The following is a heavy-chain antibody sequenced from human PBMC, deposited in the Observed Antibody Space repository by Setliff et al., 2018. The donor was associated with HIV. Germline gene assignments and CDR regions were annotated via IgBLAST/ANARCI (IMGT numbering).Heavy chain of an antibody. CDR3: ARESLAGTTNWFDP. Sequence: GGSLRLSCAASGFTFSNFWMSWVRQAPGKGLEWVASIKQYGNEKHFVDSVMGRFTISRDNAKNSLSLQMNSLRAEDTAVYYCARESLAGTTNWFDPWGQGTLVTVSS. J-gene: IGHJ5*02. CDR1: GFTFSNFW. V-gene: IGHV3-7*01. D-gene: IGHD1-1*01. CDR2: IKQYGNEK.